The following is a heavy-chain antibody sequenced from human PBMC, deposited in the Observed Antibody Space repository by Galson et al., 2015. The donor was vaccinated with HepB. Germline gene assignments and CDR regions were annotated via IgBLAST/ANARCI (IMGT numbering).Heavy chain of an antibody. D-gene: IGHD2-2*03. CDR3: ARIGTVDIATDF. Sequence: SVKVSCKASGYIFSDYYMHWVRQAPGQGLEWMGWINPNTSLIYYSEKFRGRITVTKDTSLNTAYMQLTRLTSDDTAIYYCARIGTVDIATDFWGQGTLVTVSS. J-gene: IGHJ4*02. CDR1: GYIFSDYY. V-gene: IGHV1-2*02. CDR2: INPNTSLI.